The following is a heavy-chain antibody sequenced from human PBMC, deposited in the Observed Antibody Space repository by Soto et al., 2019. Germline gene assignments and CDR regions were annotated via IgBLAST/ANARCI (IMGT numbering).Heavy chain of an antibody. J-gene: IGHJ4*02. CDR3: ARAGGTTVTGLWHFDS. CDR2: IWYDGTQK. Sequence: HPGGSLRLSCEASGFTFNTYGMHWVRQPPGKGLEWLAAIWYDGTQKYYADSVKGRFIISRDNSKKTLYLEMNSLRAEDTAVYYCARAGGTTVTGLWHFDSWGQGTLVTVS. V-gene: IGHV3-33*01. CDR1: GFTFNTYG. D-gene: IGHD4-17*01.